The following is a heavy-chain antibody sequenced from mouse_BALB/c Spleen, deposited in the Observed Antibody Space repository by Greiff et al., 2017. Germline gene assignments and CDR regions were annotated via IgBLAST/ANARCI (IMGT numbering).Heavy chain of an antibody. J-gene: IGHJ2*01. CDR2: INPSSGYT. CDR3: ARRWLLPFDY. Sequence: VKLMESAAELARPGASVKMSCKASGYTFTSYTMHWVKQRPGQGLEWIGYINPSSGYTEYNQKFKDKTTLTADKSSSTAYMQLSSLTSEDSAVYYCARRWLLPFDYWGQGTTLTVSS. D-gene: IGHD2-3*01. CDR1: GYTFTSYT. V-gene: IGHV1-4*02.